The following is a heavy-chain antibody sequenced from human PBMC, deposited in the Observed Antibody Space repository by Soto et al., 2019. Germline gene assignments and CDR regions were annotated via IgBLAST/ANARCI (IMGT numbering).Heavy chain of an antibody. CDR3: ARGELLWFGELLR. J-gene: IGHJ4*02. D-gene: IGHD3-10*01. CDR1: GYTFTSYE. V-gene: IGHV1-8*01. CDR2: MNPNSGDT. Sequence: QVQLGQSGAEVKKPGATVMVSCKASGYTFTSYEINWVRQATGQGLEWMGWMNPNSGDTGYAQKFQGRVTMTRNTSISTAYMELSSLRSEDTAVYYCARGELLWFGELLRWGQGTLVTVSS.